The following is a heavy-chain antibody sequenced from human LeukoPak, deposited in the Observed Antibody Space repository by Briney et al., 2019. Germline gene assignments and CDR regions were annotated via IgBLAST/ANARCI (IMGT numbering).Heavy chain of an antibody. J-gene: IGHJ4*02. Sequence: ASVKVSCKASGYTFTGYYMHWVRQAPGQGLEWMGRINPNSGGTNYAQKFQGRVTMTRDTSISTAYMELSRLRSDDTAVYYCARETEVYYDFWSGYWGGYFDYWGQGTLVTVPS. V-gene: IGHV1-2*06. CDR2: INPNSGGT. D-gene: IGHD3-3*01. CDR3: ARETEVYYDFWSGYWGGYFDY. CDR1: GYTFTGYY.